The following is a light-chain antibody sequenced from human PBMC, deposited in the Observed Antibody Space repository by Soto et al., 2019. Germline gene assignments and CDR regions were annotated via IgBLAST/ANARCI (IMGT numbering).Light chain of an antibody. CDR1: QSISSW. Sequence: DIEMTQSPTTLSASVGDRVTITCRASQSISSWLAWYQQKAGKAPKLLIYDASTLESGVPSRFSGSGSGTEFTLTITSLQPDVFATYYCQQYNIHSTFGQGTKVDIK. CDR2: DAS. CDR3: QQYNIHST. V-gene: IGKV1-5*01. J-gene: IGKJ1*01.